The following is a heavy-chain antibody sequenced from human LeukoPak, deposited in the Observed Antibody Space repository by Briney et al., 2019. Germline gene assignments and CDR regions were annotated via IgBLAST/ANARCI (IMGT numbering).Heavy chain of an antibody. CDR1: GYSISSGYY. V-gene: IGHV4-38-2*01. CDR3: AKGIGWYFDY. CDR2: IYHSGST. D-gene: IGHD2-15*01. J-gene: IGHJ4*02. Sequence: SETRSHACAVSGYSISSGYYWGWIRQPPGKGLEWIGSIYHSGSTYYNPSLKSRVTISVDTSKNQFSLKLSSVTAADTAVYYCAKGIGWYFDYWGEEPRDRVSS.